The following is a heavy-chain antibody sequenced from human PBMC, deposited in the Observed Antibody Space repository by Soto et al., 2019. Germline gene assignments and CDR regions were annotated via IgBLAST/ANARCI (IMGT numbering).Heavy chain of an antibody. J-gene: IGHJ4*02. D-gene: IGHD5-18*01. CDR1: GGSFIGYY. Sequence: PSDTLSLTCAFYGGSFIGYYWRWIRQPPGKGLEWIGEINHSGSTNYNPSLKSRVTISVDTSKNQFSLTVTSLTAADTAVYYCARARKSAYITGGFDSWGQGEQVTVSA. CDR2: INHSGST. V-gene: IGHV4-34*01. CDR3: ARARKSAYITGGFDS.